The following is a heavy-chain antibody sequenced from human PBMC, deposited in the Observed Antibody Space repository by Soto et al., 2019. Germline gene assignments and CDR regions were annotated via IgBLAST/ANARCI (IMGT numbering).Heavy chain of an antibody. CDR2: IYWDDDK. Sequence: QITLNESGPTVVNPAETLTLTCTFSGFSLTTSGVGVGWIRQSPGKAPEWLALIYWDDDKLYSASLKSRLTITKDTSKNQVVLTMASVDPADTATYYCAHRILRTVFGLVTTTAIYFDFWGQGTPVVVSS. D-gene: IGHD3-3*01. CDR3: AHRILRTVFGLVTTTAIYFDF. J-gene: IGHJ4*02. CDR1: GFSLTTSGVG. V-gene: IGHV2-5*02.